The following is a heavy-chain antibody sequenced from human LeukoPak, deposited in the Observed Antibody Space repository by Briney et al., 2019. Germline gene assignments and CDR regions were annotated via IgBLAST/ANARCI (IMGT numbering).Heavy chain of an antibody. Sequence: SETLSLTGAGYGGSFSGYYWSWIRQPPGKGLEWMGSIYYSGSTYYNPSLKSRVTISVDTSKNQFSLKLSSVTAADTAVYYCARLNQLLLWFGELSPHFDYWGPGTLVTVSS. V-gene: IGHV4-34*01. D-gene: IGHD3-10*01. CDR1: GGSFSGYY. CDR2: IYYSGST. J-gene: IGHJ4*02. CDR3: ARLNQLLLWFGELSPHFDY.